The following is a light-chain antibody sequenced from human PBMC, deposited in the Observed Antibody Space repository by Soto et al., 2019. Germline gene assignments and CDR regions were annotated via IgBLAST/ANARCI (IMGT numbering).Light chain of an antibody. CDR1: QDIRNY. Sequence: DIQMTQSPSSLSASVGDRVTITCQASQDIRNYLNWYQQKPGKAPKLLMSLASTLETGVPDRFSGSGSGTDFTLTINNLQAEDVSVYYCQQYYTNPFTFGGGTKVDIK. CDR2: LAS. V-gene: IGKV1-33*01. CDR3: QQYYTNPFT. J-gene: IGKJ4*01.